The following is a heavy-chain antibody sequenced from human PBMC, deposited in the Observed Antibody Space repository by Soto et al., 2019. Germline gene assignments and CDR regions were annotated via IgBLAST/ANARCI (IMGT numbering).Heavy chain of an antibody. Sequence: QVQLQESGPGLVKPSQTLSLTCTVSGGSISRDGYYWTWIRQHPGKGLEWIGYIYYTGITHYNPSLKSRVTISIDTSNNQFPLTVNSVTAADPAVYYCAGGTSSWFDYWGQGTRVTVSS. CDR2: IYYTGIT. J-gene: IGHJ4*02. CDR3: AGGTSSWFDY. CDR1: GGSISRDGYY. V-gene: IGHV4-31*03. D-gene: IGHD6-13*01.